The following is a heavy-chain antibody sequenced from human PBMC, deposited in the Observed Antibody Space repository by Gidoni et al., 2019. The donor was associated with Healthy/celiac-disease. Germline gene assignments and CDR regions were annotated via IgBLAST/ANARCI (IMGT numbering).Heavy chain of an antibody. D-gene: IGHD2-2*01. CDR2: SSSSSSTI. CDR3: ARVRLVPAAISSPYYYYGMDV. J-gene: IGHJ6*02. V-gene: IGHV3-48*02. CDR1: GFTFSSYS. Sequence: VQLVESGGGLVQPGGSLSISCAASGFTFSSYSMNWVRQAPGKGLEWVSYSSSSSSTIYYADSVKGRFTISRDNAKNSLYLQMNSLRDEDTAVYYCARVRLVPAAISSPYYYYGMDVWGQGTTVTVSS.